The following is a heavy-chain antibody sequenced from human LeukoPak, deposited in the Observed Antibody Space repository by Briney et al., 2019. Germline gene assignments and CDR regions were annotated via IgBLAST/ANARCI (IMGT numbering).Heavy chain of an antibody. CDR2: ISGNGDYT. D-gene: IGHD2-15*01. CDR1: GFTFSSYA. CDR3: AKGAATKPFDC. J-gene: IGHJ4*02. V-gene: IGHV3-23*01. Sequence: GGSLRLPCAASGFTFSSYAMSWVRQAPGKGLEWVSSISGNGDYTYYADSVKGRLTISRDNSKNTLYVQVNSLRAEDTAVYYCAKGAATKPFDCWGQGTLVTVSS.